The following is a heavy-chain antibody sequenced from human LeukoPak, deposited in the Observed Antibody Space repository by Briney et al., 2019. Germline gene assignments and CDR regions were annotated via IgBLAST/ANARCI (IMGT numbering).Heavy chain of an antibody. CDR2: IIPIFGTA. CDR1: GGTFSSYA. Sequence: GASVKVSCKASGGTFSSYAISWVLQAPGQGLEWMGGIIPIFGTANYAQKFQGRVTITTDESTSTAYMELSSLRSEDTAVYYCARERSEYCSSTSCYNLDYWGQGTLVTVSS. CDR3: ARERSEYCSSTSCYNLDY. V-gene: IGHV1-69*05. J-gene: IGHJ4*02. D-gene: IGHD2-2*02.